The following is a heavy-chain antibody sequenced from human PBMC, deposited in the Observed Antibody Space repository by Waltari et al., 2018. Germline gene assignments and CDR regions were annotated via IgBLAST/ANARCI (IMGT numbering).Heavy chain of an antibody. CDR1: GFTFSSYS. Sequence: EVQLVESGGGLVQPGGSLRLSCAASGFTFSSYSMNWVRQAPGKGLAWVSYISSSSSTIYYAYSVKGRFTISRDNAKNSLYLQMNSLRAEDTAVYYCASWRPLRPSYSSGWYGGQGTLVTVSS. D-gene: IGHD6-19*01. CDR3: ASWRPLRPSYSSGWY. CDR2: ISSSSSTI. V-gene: IGHV3-48*04. J-gene: IGHJ4*02.